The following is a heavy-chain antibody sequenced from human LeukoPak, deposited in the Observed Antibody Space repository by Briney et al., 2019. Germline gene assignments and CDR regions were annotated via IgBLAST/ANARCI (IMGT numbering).Heavy chain of an antibody. Sequence: TSETLSLTCTVSGGSISYYYWSWIRQSPGKGLEWIGYIYYSGTTNYDPSLKSRVTISVDTSKNQFSLQLRSVTAADTAVYYCAREDPQTTVPEGMDVWGQGTTVTVSS. J-gene: IGHJ6*02. CDR2: IYYSGTT. D-gene: IGHD4-17*01. CDR1: GGSISYYY. V-gene: IGHV4-59*01. CDR3: AREDPQTTVPEGMDV.